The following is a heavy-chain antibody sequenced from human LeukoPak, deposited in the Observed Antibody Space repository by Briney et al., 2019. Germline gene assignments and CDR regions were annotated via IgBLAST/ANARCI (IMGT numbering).Heavy chain of an antibody. D-gene: IGHD3-22*01. CDR3: ARDSYYYDSSGYQGY. Sequence: GGSLRLSCAASGFTFSSYSMNWVRQAPGKGLEWVSSISSSSSYIYYADSVKGRFTISRDNAKNSLYLQMNSLRAEDTAMYYCARDSYYYDSSGYQGYWGQGTLVTVSS. CDR1: GFTFSSYS. J-gene: IGHJ4*02. V-gene: IGHV3-21*01. CDR2: ISSSSSYI.